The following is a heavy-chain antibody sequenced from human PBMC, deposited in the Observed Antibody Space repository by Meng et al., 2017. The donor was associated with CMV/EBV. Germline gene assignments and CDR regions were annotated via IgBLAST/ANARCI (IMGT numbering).Heavy chain of an antibody. CDR1: GFTFSDYY. Sequence: GESLKISCAASGFTFSDYYMSWIRQAPGKGLEWVSYISSSGSTIFYADSVEGRFTISRDNAKNSLYLQMNSLRAEDTAVYYCARYDYCSGGSCYSLSYYYGMDVWGQGTTVTVSS. CDR3: ARYDYCSGGSCYSLSYYYGMDV. J-gene: IGHJ6*02. CDR2: ISSSGSTI. V-gene: IGHV3-11*04. D-gene: IGHD2-15*01.